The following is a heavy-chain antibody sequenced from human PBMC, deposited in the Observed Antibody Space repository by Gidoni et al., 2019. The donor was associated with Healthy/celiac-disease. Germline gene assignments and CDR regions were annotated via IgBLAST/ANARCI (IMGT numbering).Heavy chain of an antibody. D-gene: IGHD2-15*01. J-gene: IGHJ5*02. CDR2: INWNGGST. V-gene: IGHV3-20*04. CDR1: GFTFDDYG. Sequence: EVQLVESGGGVVRPGGSLRLSCAASGFTFDDYGMSWVRQAPGKGLEWVSCINWNGGSTGYADSVKGRFTISRDNAKNSLYLQMNSLRAEDTALYYCARLTRYCSGGSCYPLNWFDPWGQGTLVTVSS. CDR3: ARLTRYCSGGSCYPLNWFDP.